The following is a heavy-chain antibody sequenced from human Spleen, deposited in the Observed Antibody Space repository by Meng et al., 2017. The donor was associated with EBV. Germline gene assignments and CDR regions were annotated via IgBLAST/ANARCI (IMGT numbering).Heavy chain of an antibody. CDR2: SYSSGST. D-gene: IGHD4-23*01. J-gene: IGHJ4*02. CDR1: GGPGGSGCNS. V-gene: IGHV4-61*01. Sequence: HLPAAGPVLLTPSYSLSRPCLFSGGPGGSGCNSCPCIPQPPGKGLEWIGHSYSSGSTKYHPSLESRVTISADTSKNQFSLKLSSVTAADTAVYYCARYYGANGDFDYWGQGNLVTVSS. CDR3: ARYYGANGDFDY.